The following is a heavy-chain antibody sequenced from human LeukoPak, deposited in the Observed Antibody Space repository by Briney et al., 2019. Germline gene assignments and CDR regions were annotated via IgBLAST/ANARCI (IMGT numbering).Heavy chain of an antibody. J-gene: IGHJ5*02. V-gene: IGHV4-30-4*01. CDR1: GGSISSGDYY. Sequence: SSQTLSLTCTVSGGSISSGDYYWSWIRQPPGKGLEWIGYIYYSGSTYYNPSLKSRVTISVDTSKNQFSLKLSSVTAADTAVYYCARGVERIFGVVNWFDPWGQGTPVTVSS. CDR3: ARGVERIFGVVNWFDP. CDR2: IYYSGST. D-gene: IGHD3-3*01.